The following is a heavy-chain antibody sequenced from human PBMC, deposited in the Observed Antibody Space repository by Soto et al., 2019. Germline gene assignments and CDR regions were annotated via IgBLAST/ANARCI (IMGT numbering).Heavy chain of an antibody. D-gene: IGHD3-3*01. V-gene: IGHV1-46*01. J-gene: IGHJ5*02. Sequence: QVQLVQSGAEVKKPGASVKVSCKASGYTFTSYYMHWVRQAPGQGLEWMGIINPSGGSTSYAQKFQGRVTMTRDTSTSTVYMELSSLRSEDTAVYYCAREGRFLEWLPTHWFDPWGQGTLVTVSS. CDR1: GYTFTSYY. CDR3: AREGRFLEWLPTHWFDP. CDR2: INPSGGST.